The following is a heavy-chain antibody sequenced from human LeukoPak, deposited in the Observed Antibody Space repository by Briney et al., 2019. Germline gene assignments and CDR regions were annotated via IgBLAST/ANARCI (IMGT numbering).Heavy chain of an antibody. Sequence: SVKVSCKSSGGTLISYAISWVRQPPGQAFEGMGGIIPIFGPANYAQKFQGRVTITADESTSTDYMELSSLRSEDTAVYYCARDRITVVVTAPDYWGQGTLVTVSS. CDR3: ARDRITVVVTAPDY. CDR2: IIPIFGPA. V-gene: IGHV1-69*01. D-gene: IGHD2-21*02. J-gene: IGHJ4*02. CDR1: GGTLISYA.